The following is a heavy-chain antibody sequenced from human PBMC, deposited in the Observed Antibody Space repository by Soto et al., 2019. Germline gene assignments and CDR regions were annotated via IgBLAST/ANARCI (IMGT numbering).Heavy chain of an antibody. CDR2: ISGSGDNA. D-gene: IGHD2-21*02. Sequence: PGGSRRLSCAASGFTFSSYALRWVRQAPGRGLEWISRISGSGDNAYYAVPVKGRFTISRDSSTSTVFLHMNNLRADDTALYYCAQDQGTVVTSQLNSWGQGTQVTVSS. CDR3: AQDQGTVVTSQLNS. V-gene: IGHV3-23*01. J-gene: IGHJ4*02. CDR1: GFTFSSYA.